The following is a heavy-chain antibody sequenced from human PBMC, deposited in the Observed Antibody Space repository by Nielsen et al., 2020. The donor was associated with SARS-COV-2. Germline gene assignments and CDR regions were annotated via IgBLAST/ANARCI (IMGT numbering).Heavy chain of an antibody. J-gene: IGHJ4*02. CDR1: GFTFSSYS. V-gene: IGHV3-21*01. CDR3: ARDRPGLEPSDY. CDR2: ISSSSSYI. D-gene: IGHD1-1*01. Sequence: GESLKISCAASGFTFSSYSMNWVRQAPGKGLEWVSSISSSSSYIYYADSVKGRFTISRDNAKNSLYLQMNSLRAEDTAVYYCARDRPGLEPSDYWGQGTLVTVSS.